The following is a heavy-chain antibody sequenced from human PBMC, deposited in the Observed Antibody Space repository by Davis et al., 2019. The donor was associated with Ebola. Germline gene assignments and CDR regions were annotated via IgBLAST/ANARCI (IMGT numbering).Heavy chain of an antibody. CDR2: IVVGNGNT. Sequence: AASVTVSCKGSEFTFTSSAVQWVRQARGQPLEWIGWIVVGNGNTNYAQRFQGRVSITVDLSTTTAYLELSSLRSEDTAVYFCAADHSRRVWFGESPQHAPFDSWGQGTLVTVSS. V-gene: IGHV1-58*01. J-gene: IGHJ4*02. CDR3: AADHSRRVWFGESPQHAPFDS. D-gene: IGHD3-10*01. CDR1: EFTFTSSA.